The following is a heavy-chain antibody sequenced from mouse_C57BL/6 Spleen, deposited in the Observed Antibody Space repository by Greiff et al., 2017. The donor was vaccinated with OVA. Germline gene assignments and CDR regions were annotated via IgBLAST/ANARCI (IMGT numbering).Heavy chain of an antibody. CDR2: IDPEDGDT. V-gene: IGHV14-1*01. J-gene: IGHJ4*01. CDR3: TTFYDGSSYAMDY. Sequence: VQLKQSGAELVRPGASVKLSCTASGFNIKDYYMHWVKQRPEQGLEWIGRIDPEDGDTEYAPKFQGKATMTADTSSNTAYLQLSSLTSEDTAVYYCTTFYDGSSYAMDYWGQGTSVTVSS. D-gene: IGHD2-3*01. CDR1: GFNIKDYY.